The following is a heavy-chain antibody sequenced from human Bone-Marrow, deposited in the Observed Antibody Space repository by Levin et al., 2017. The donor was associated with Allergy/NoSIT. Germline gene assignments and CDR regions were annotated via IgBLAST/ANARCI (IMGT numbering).Heavy chain of an antibody. Sequence: GESLKISCKGSGYNFIASWINWVRQRPGKGLEWMGRVDPTDSHAQHSPSFQGHVTMSVDKSVTTAFLHWSSLEASDTAIYYCARSPYCGDDCYSNDFDYWGQGTPVSVSS. CDR1: GYNFIASW. V-gene: IGHV5-10-1*01. J-gene: IGHJ4*02. D-gene: IGHD2-21*02. CDR2: VDPTDSHA. CDR3: ARSPYCGDDCYSNDFDY.